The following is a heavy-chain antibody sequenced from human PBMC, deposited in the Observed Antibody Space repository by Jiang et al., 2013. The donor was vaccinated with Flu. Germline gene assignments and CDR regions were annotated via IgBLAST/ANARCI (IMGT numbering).Heavy chain of an antibody. Sequence: PGLVKPWETLSLTCTVSAGSIMHYYWSWIRQPPGKGLEWIGYIHYSGSTSSNPSLQSRLTISVDTSKNQFSLKLRSVTAADTAVYYCARHPAGASSWFDPWGQGTLVTVSS. CDR1: AGSIMHYY. V-gene: IGHV4-59*08. CDR3: ARHPAGASSWFDP. CDR2: IHYSGST. D-gene: IGHD3-10*01. J-gene: IGHJ5*02.